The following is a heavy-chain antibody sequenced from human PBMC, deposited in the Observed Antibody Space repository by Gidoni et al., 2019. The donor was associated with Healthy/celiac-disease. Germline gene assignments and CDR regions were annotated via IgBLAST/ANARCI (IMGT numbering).Heavy chain of an antibody. CDR2: IIPILGIA. CDR1: GGTFSSYT. CDR3: ARDRFGEPLNYFDY. D-gene: IGHD3-16*01. Sequence: QVQLVQSGAEVKKPGSSVKVSCKASGGTFSSYTISWVRQAPGQGLEWMGRIIPILGIANYAQKFQGRVTITADKSTSTAYMELSSLRSEDTAVYYCARDRFGEPLNYFDYWGQGTLVTVSS. J-gene: IGHJ4*02. V-gene: IGHV1-69*08.